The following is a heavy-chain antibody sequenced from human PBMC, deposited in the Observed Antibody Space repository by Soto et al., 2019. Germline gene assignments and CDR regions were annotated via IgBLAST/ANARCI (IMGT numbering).Heavy chain of an antibody. CDR1: GGVFTSNNW. Sequence: SETLSHTCAESGGVFTSNNWWTWVRQPPGQGLEWIGEIYRTGSTNYNPSLKSRVTIPLDKSENQFSLKVTSLTAADTAVYYCASRDPGTSVDYWGQGTLVTVSS. D-gene: IGHD1-7*01. CDR3: ASRDPGTSVDY. J-gene: IGHJ4*02. V-gene: IGHV4-4*02. CDR2: IYRTGST.